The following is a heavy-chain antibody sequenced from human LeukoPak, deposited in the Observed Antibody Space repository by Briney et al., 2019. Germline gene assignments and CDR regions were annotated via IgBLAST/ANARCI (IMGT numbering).Heavy chain of an antibody. CDR3: ARSGDYYDSSGYRY. D-gene: IGHD3-22*01. V-gene: IGHV1-18*01. CDR1: GYTFTSYG. J-gene: IGHJ4*02. CDR2: ISAYNGNT. Sequence: ASVKVNCKASGYTFTSYGISWVRQATGQGLEWMGWISAYNGNTNYAQKLQGRVTMTTDTSTSTAYMELRSLRSDDTAVYNCARSGDYYDSSGYRYWGQGTLVTVSS.